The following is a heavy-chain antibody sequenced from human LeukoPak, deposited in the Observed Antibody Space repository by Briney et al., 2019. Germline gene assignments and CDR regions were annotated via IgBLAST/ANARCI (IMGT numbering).Heavy chain of an antibody. CDR3: ARAHVNNWFDP. Sequence: SETLSLTCTVSGGSTSSGDYYWSWIRQPPGKGLEWIGYIYYSGSTYYNPSLKSRVTISVDTSKNQFSLKLSSVTAADTAVYYCARAHVNNWFDPWGQGTLVTVSS. J-gene: IGHJ5*02. CDR1: GGSTSSGDYY. CDR2: IYYSGST. V-gene: IGHV4-30-4*01.